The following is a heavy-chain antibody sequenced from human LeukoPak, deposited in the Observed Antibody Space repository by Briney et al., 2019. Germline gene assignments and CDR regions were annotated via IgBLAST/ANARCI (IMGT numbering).Heavy chain of an antibody. CDR1: GDSINSGNHY. V-gene: IGHV4-61*02. CDR2: IYSSGTT. J-gene: IGHJ1*01. D-gene: IGHD1-26*01. CDR3: ARSYSGSLLY. Sequence: NSSETLSLTCTVSGDSINSGNHYWSWIRLPAGKGLEWIGRIYSSGTTTYNPSLKSRVTMSVDTSKNQFSLKLSSVTAADTAVYYCARSYSGSLLYWGQGSLVTVSS.